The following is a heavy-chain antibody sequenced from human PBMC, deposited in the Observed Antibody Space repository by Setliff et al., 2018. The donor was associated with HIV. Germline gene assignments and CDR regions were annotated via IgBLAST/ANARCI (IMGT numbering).Heavy chain of an antibody. Sequence: SETLSLTCTVSGGSISNSRYYWSWIRQPPGKGLEWIGSIYYSGSTYYNPSLKSRVTISVDTSKNQFSLKLSSVTAADAAVYFCARDPGYFDWLRSYRHYYGMDVWGQGTTVTVSS. D-gene: IGHD3-9*01. V-gene: IGHV4-39*02. J-gene: IGHJ6*02. CDR1: GGSISNSRYY. CDR2: IYYSGST. CDR3: ARDPGYFDWLRSYRHYYGMDV.